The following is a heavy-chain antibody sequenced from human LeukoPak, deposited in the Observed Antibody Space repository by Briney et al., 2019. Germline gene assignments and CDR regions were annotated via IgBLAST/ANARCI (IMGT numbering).Heavy chain of an antibody. D-gene: IGHD3-22*01. CDR2: INPSGDST. J-gene: IGHJ3*02. CDR3: ARGRHSYESSDYYYEGDAFDI. Sequence: ASVKVSCKASGDTFTSYYMHWVRQAPGQGLEWMGIINPSGDSTSSAQTFQGRATMTRDMSTSTVYMALSSLRTEDTAVYYCARGRHSYESSDYYYEGDAFDIWGQGTMVTVSS. CDR1: GDTFTSYY. V-gene: IGHV1-46*01.